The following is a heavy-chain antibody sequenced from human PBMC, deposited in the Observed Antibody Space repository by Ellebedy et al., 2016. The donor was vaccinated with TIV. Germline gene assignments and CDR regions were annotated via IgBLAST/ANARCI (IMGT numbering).Heavy chain of an antibody. D-gene: IGHD3-10*01. CDR3: ARGTKGKYYFDY. CDR1: GGSISSSSYY. CDR2: IYYSGST. Sequence: MPSETLSLTCTVSGGSISSSSYYWGWIRQPPGKGLEWIESIYYSGSTYYNPSLKSPVTISVDTSKNQFTLKLSSVTAADTAVYYCARGTKGKYYFDYWGQGTLVTVSS. J-gene: IGHJ4*02. V-gene: IGHV4-39*01.